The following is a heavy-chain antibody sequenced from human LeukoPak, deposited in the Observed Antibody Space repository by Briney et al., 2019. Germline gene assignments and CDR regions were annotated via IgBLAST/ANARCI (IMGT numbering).Heavy chain of an antibody. Sequence: GGSLRLSCAASGFTVSSNYMSWVRQTPGKGLEWVSVIYSGGSTYYPDSVKGRFTISRDNSKNTLYLQMNSLRADDTAMYYCARVYGDQYYFDYWGQGTLVTVSS. J-gene: IGHJ4*02. D-gene: IGHD4-17*01. CDR3: ARVYGDQYYFDY. V-gene: IGHV3-66*01. CDR1: GFTVSSNY. CDR2: IYSGGST.